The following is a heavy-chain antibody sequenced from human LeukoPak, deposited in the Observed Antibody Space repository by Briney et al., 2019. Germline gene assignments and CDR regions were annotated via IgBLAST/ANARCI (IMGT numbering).Heavy chain of an antibody. CDR3: AKGVDDILTGYDGYFDY. V-gene: IGHV3-23*01. CDR1: GFTFSSYG. J-gene: IGHJ4*02. CDR2: ISDTGGNT. Sequence: PGGSLRLSCAASGFTFSSYGMHWVRQALGKGLEWGSSISDTGGNTYYADSVKGRFTISRDNSKNTLYLQMNSLRAEDTAVYYCAKGVDDILTGYDGYFDYWGQGTLVTVSS. D-gene: IGHD3-9*01.